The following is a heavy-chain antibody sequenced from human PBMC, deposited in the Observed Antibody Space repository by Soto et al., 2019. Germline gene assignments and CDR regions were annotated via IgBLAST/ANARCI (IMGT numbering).Heavy chain of an antibody. V-gene: IGHV1-18*01. CDR3: ASSSLYGMDV. CDR2: ISAYNGNT. Sequence: GLSARVCCKGSGYTCTGYGVNWVRQAPGQGLEWMGWISAYNGNTNYAQKLQGRVTMTTDTSTSTAYMEPRSLRSDDTAVYYCASSSLYGMDVWGQGTTVTVSS. CDR1: GYTCTGYG. J-gene: IGHJ6*02.